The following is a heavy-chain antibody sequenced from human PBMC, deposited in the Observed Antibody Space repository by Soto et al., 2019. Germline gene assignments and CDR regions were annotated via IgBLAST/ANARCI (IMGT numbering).Heavy chain of an antibody. CDR2: IIPIFGTA. CDR3: ASAIPQITGTNAYYYYGMDV. D-gene: IGHD1-20*01. V-gene: IGHV1-69*13. J-gene: IGHJ6*02. Sequence: SVKVSCKASGGTFSSYAISWVRQAPGQGLEWMGGIIPIFGTANYAQKFQGRVTITADESTSTAYMELSSLRSEDTAVYYCASAIPQITGTNAYYYYGMDVWGQGTTVTVSS. CDR1: GGTFSSYA.